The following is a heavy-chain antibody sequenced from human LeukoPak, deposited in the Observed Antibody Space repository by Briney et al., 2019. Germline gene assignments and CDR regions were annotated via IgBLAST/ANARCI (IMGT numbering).Heavy chain of an antibody. D-gene: IGHD3-3*01. J-gene: IGHJ4*02. CDR3: ARRNAITIFGVVTHYFDY. Sequence: SETLSLTCTVSGGSISSYYWSWIRQPAGKGLEWIGRIYTSGSTNYHPSLKSRVTMSVDTSKNQFSLKLSSVTAADTAVYYCARRNAITIFGVVTHYFDYWGQGTLVTVSS. CDR1: GGSISSYY. CDR2: IYTSGST. V-gene: IGHV4-4*07.